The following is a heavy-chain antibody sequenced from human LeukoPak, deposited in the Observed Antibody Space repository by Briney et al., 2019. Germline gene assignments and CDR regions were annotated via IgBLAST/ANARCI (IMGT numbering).Heavy chain of an antibody. D-gene: IGHD2-15*01. Sequence: PSETLSLTCAVYGGSFSGYYWSWIRQPPGKGLEWIGEINHSGSTNYNPSLKSRVTISVDTSRNQFSLKLSSVTAADTAVYYCARGRGRLVAATLNWFDPWGQGTLVTVSS. CDR2: INHSGST. J-gene: IGHJ5*02. CDR1: GGSFSGYY. V-gene: IGHV4-34*01. CDR3: ARGRGRLVAATLNWFDP.